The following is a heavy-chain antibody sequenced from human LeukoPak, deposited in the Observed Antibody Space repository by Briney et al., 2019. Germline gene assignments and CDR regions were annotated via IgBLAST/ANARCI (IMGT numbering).Heavy chain of an antibody. CDR3: ATVFGYDGSGSSDY. Sequence: GGSLRLSCVASGFPFSSYWMTWVRQAPGKGLEWVANIKQDSSKKSYVDSVKGRFTISRDNSKNTLYLQMNSLRAEDTAVYYCATVFGYDGSGSSDYWGQGALVTVSS. CDR1: GFPFSSYW. CDR2: IKQDSSKK. D-gene: IGHD3-10*01. J-gene: IGHJ4*02. V-gene: IGHV3-7*03.